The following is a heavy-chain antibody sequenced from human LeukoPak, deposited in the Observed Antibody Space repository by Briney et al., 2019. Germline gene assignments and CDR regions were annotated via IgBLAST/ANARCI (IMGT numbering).Heavy chain of an antibody. D-gene: IGHD2-21*02. J-gene: IGHJ6*02. CDR1: GYTFTGYY. CDR2: INPNSGGT. CDR3: ARLYCGGDCYSAYYYYYYGMDV. Sequence: ASVKVSCKASGYTFTGYYMHWVRQAPGQGLEWMGRINPNSGGTNYAQKFQGRVTMTRDTSISTAYMELSRLRSDDTAVYCCARLYCGGDCYSAYYYYYYGMDVWGQGTTVTVSS. V-gene: IGHV1-2*06.